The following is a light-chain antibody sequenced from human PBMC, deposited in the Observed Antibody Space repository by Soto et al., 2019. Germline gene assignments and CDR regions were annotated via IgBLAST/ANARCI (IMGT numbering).Light chain of an antibody. V-gene: IGLV2-8*01. CDR3: TSYAGSLPVV. Sequence: QSALTQPPSASGSPGQSVTISCTGTSSDVGGYNYVSWYQHHPGKGPRLMVYEVSKRPSGVPDRFSGSKSGNTASLTVSGLQTEDEADYYCTSYAGSLPVVFGGGTKLTVL. CDR2: EVS. CDR1: SSDVGGYNY. J-gene: IGLJ2*01.